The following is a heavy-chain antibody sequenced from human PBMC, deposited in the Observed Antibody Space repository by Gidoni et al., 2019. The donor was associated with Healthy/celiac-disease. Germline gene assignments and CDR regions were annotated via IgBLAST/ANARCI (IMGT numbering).Heavy chain of an antibody. V-gene: IGHV1-24*01. CDR3: ATGESTVTTSRFDY. Sequence: QVQLVQSGAEVKKPGASVKVSSKVSGYTLNELSMHRVRPAPGKGLEWRGGSDPEDGETIYAQKFQGRVTMTEDTSTDTAYMELSSLRSEDTAVYYCATGESTVTTSRFDYWGQGTLVTVSS. D-gene: IGHD4-17*01. CDR2: SDPEDGET. CDR1: GYTLNELS. J-gene: IGHJ4*02.